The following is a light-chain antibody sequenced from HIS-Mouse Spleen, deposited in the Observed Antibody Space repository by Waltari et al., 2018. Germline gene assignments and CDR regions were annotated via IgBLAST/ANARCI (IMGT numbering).Light chain of an antibody. CDR3: QQYGSSP. V-gene: IGKV3-20*01. CDR2: GAS. Sequence: EIVLTQSPGTLSLSPGERATLSCRASQSVSSSYLAWYQPKPGQAPRLLIYGASSRATGIPDRFSGSGSGTDFTLTISRLEPEDFAVYYCQQYGSSPFGQGTKVEIK. J-gene: IGKJ1*01. CDR1: QSVSSSY.